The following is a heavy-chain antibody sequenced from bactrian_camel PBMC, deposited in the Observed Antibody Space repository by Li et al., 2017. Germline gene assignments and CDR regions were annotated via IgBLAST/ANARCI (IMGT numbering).Heavy chain of an antibody. CDR1: GYTYSNYC. D-gene: IGHD1*01. J-gene: IGHJ6*01. CDR2: KCTGVGVT. CDR3: RHATNLAWARALGSADLVS. Sequence: HVQLVESGGGSVQAGGSLRLSCAFSGYTYSNYCMGWFRLAPGKEREGVAAKCTGVGVTNYADSVQGQFTISRDNAKNTVYLQMNSLKPGTRPCITVRHATNLAWARALGSADLVSGARGPRSPSP. V-gene: IGHV3-3*01.